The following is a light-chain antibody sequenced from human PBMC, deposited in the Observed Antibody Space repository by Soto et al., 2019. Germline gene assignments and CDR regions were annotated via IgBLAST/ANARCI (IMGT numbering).Light chain of an antibody. V-gene: IGKV3-20*01. J-gene: IGKJ2*01. CDR2: GAS. CDR1: QSVSSSY. CDR3: HLYGSSPPRT. Sequence: EIVLTKSPGTLSLSPGERATLSCRASQSVSSSYLAWYQQTPGQAPRLLIYGASSRATGIPDRFSGSGSGTDFNLTISRLEPEDFAVYYCHLYGSSPPRTFGQGTELEI.